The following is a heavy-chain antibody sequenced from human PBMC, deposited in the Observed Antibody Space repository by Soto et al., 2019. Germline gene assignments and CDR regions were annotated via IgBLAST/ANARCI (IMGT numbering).Heavy chain of an antibody. V-gene: IGHV4-30-4*01. J-gene: IGHJ4*02. D-gene: IGHD3-3*01. CDR2: IYYSGST. Sequence: SETLSLTCTVSGGSISSGDYYWSWIRQPPGKGLEWIGYIYYSGSTYYNPSLKSRVTISVDTSKNQFSLKLSSVTAADTAVYYCARGTIFGVVTAFDYWGQGTLVTVSS. CDR1: GGSISSGDYY. CDR3: ARGTIFGVVTAFDY.